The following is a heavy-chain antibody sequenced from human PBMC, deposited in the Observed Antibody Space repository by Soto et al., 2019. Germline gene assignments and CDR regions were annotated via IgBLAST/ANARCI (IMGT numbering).Heavy chain of an antibody. CDR1: GFSLSSYT. CDR3: GRNVLAVTEDAVDV. Sequence: EEQLVESGGGLVKPGGSLRLSCVASGFSLSSYTMSWVHQAPGKGLEWVSSIGISIGYIYYAESVTGRFTISRDNAQNSLFLEMNSLRAEDTALYFCGRNVLAVTEDAVDVWGQGTMVTVSS. D-gene: IGHD4-4*01. CDR2: IGISIGYI. V-gene: IGHV3-21*01. J-gene: IGHJ3*01.